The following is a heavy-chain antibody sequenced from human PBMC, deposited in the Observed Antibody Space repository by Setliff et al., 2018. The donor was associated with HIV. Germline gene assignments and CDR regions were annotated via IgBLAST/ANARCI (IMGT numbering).Heavy chain of an antibody. CDR3: AKEQEIGSYLDP. CDR1: GGAFISHT. V-gene: IGHV1-69*04. Sequence: SVKVSCKASGGAFISHTFTWVRQAPGQGLEWMGRIIPILGIPNYAQNFQGRLTISADKSTRTAYLELSSPRSDDSAVYFCAKEQEIGSYLDPWGQGTLVTVSS. CDR2: IIPILGIP. J-gene: IGHJ5*02. D-gene: IGHD2-2*02.